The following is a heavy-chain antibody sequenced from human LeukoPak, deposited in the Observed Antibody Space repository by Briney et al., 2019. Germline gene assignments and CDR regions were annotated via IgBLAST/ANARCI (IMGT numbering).Heavy chain of an antibody. D-gene: IGHD5-12*01. CDR1: GFTFSSYD. J-gene: IGHJ4*02. CDR2: ISGSGGST. Sequence: GGSLGLSCAASGFTFSSYDMSWVRQAPGKGLEWVSTISGSGGSTYYADSVKGRFTISRDNSKNTLDLQMNSLRAEDTAIYYCARPDIGVASFDYWGQGTLVTVSS. V-gene: IGHV3-23*01. CDR3: ARPDIGVASFDY.